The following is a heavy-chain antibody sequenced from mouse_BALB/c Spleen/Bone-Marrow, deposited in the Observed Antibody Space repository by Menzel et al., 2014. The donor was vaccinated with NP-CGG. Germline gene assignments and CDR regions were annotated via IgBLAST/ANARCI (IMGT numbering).Heavy chain of an antibody. Sequence: VKLVESGPGLVAPSQSLSITCTVSGFSLTSYGVHWVRQPPGKGLEWLGVIWAGGSTNYNSALMSRLSISKDNSKSLVFLKMNSLQTDDTAMYYCARDGVYGSHYYAMDYWGQGTSVTVSS. D-gene: IGHD1-1*02. CDR3: ARDGVYGSHYYAMDY. V-gene: IGHV2-9*02. J-gene: IGHJ4*01. CDR2: IWAGGST. CDR1: GFSLTSYG.